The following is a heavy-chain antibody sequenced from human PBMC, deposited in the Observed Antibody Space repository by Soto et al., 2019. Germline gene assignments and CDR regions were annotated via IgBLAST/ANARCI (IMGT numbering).Heavy chain of an antibody. Sequence: QVQLQESGPGLVKPSGTLSLTCAVSGGSISSSNWWSWVRQPPGKGLEWIGEIYPTGGTNYNSSLKSRVTISGDKSTNQFSLKLYSVTAADTAVYYCARGLGAFEIWGQGTMVTVSS. CDR3: ARGLGAFEI. CDR1: GGSISSSNW. J-gene: IGHJ3*02. D-gene: IGHD6-19*01. CDR2: IYPTGGT. V-gene: IGHV4-4*02.